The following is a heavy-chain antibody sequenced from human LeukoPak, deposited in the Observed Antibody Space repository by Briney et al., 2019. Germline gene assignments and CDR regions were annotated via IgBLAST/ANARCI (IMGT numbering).Heavy chain of an antibody. CDR2: IYYSGNT. J-gene: IGHJ3*02. CDR3: AREQGAYYYDSSGYYNDAFDI. Sequence: SETLSLTCTVSGVSISSSNSYWRWIRQPPGKGLEWIGSIYYSGNTYYNASLKSQVSISIDTSKNQFSLKLTSVTAADTAVYYCAREQGAYYYDSSGYYNDAFDIWGQGTMVTVSS. D-gene: IGHD3-22*01. V-gene: IGHV4-39*02. CDR1: GVSISSSNSY.